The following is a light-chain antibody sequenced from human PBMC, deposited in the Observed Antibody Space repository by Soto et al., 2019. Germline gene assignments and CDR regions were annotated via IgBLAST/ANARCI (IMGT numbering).Light chain of an antibody. CDR3: QQYKDYPLT. CDR2: AAS. J-gene: IGKJ4*01. Sequence: DIQMTQSPSSLSESVGDRVTITCRASQDISNSLVWFQQKPGKAPKSLIYAASSLLSGVPSKFSGSGSGTHFTLTISSLQPEDFAIYYCQQYKDYPLTFGEGTRVEIK. V-gene: IGKV1-16*02. CDR1: QDISNS.